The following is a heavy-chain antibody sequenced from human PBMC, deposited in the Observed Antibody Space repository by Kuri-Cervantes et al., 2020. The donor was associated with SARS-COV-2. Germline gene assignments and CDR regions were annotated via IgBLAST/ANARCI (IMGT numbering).Heavy chain of an antibody. CDR3: AKTRSYYYYMDV. CDR1: GYTFTSYG. D-gene: IGHD4-11*01. V-gene: IGHV1-18*04. CDR2: ITVYNGNT. J-gene: IGHJ6*02. Sequence: ASVKVSCKASGYTFTSYGISWVRQAPGQGLEWMGWITVYNGNTNYAQKFQGRVTVTTDISTNTAYMELRSLRSDDTAVYFCAKTRSYYYYMDVWGQGTTVTGSS.